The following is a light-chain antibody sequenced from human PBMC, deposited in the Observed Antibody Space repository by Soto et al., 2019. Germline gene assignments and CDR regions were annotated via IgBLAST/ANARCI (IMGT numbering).Light chain of an antibody. CDR3: QQYNTYWT. CDR2: DAS. J-gene: IGKJ1*01. CDR1: RSISTW. V-gene: IGKV1-5*01. Sequence: DIQMTQSPSTLSASVGDRVTITCRASRSISTWLAWYQQKPGKAPNLLIYDASSLESGVPSRFSGSGSGTEFTLTISSLQPDDFATYYCQQYNTYWTFGQGTKVEI.